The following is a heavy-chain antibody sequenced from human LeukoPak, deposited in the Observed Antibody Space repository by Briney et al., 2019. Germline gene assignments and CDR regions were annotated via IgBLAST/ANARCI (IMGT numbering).Heavy chain of an antibody. CDR3: AKDGVVSFDY. D-gene: IGHD3-16*01. CDR1: GFTFSNYA. V-gene: IGHV3-23*01. J-gene: IGHJ4*02. CDR2: ISGSGGST. Sequence: PGASLRLSCAASGFTFSNYAMTWVRQAPGKGLEWVSAISGSGGSTYYADSVKGRFTISRDNSKNTLYLQMNSLRAEDTAVYYCAKDGVVSFDYWGQGTLVTVSS.